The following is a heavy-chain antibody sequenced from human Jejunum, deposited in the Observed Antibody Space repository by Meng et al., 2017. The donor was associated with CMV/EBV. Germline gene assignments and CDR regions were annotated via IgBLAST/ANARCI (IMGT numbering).Heavy chain of an antibody. CDR3: ARQPGSLAY. Sequence: QVQLVESGGGVVQPGRSLRLSCTASGFTFSAHAMHWVRQAPGKGLEWVAVISDDGSNEYYADSVKGRFTISRDNSKNTLYLQMNSLRAADTAVYYCARQPGSLAYWGQGTLVTVSS. CDR2: ISDDGSNE. CDR1: GFTFSAHA. J-gene: IGHJ4*02. V-gene: IGHV3-30-3*01.